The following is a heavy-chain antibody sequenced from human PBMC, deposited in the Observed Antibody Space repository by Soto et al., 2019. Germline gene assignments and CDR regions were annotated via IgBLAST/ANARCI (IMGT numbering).Heavy chain of an antibody. CDR2: IYPRGGTT. CDR1: GYNFTSHY. D-gene: IGHD3-22*01. V-gene: IGHV1-46*01. J-gene: IGHJ6*02. CDR3: ARVGYSSTGTTFHYHGLDV. Sequence: ASVKVSCKASGYNFTSHYMHWVRQAPGQGLESMGIIYPRGGTTIYAQKFQGRVTMTRDTSTHTFYMELSSLRSEDTAMYYCARVGYSSTGTTFHYHGLDVWGQGTTGTVSS.